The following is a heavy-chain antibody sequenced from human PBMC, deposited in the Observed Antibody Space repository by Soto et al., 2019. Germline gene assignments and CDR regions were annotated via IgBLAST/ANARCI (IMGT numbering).Heavy chain of an antibody. CDR2: IYYSGST. Sequence: QVQLQESGPGLVKPSQTLSLTCTVSGGSISSGDYYWSWIRQPPGKGLEWIGYIYYSGSTYYNPSLKRRVTISVDTSKNQFSLKLSSVTAADTAVYYCARGDDYVWGSYRYNLDYFDYWGQGTLVTVSS. CDR3: ARGDDYVWGSYRYNLDYFDY. D-gene: IGHD3-16*02. J-gene: IGHJ4*02. V-gene: IGHV4-30-4*01. CDR1: GGSISSGDYY.